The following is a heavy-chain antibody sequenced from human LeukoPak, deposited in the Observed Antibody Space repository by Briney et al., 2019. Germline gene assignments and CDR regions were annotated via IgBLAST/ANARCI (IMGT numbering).Heavy chain of an antibody. V-gene: IGHV1-69*01. Sequence: GASVKVSCKASGGTFGSYAISWVRQAPGQGLEWMGGIIPIFGTANYAQKFQGRVTITADESTSTAYMELNSLRSDDTAVYYCARDEDYGIFVNVDYWGQGTLVTVSS. CDR2: IIPIFGTA. CDR3: ARDEDYGIFVNVDY. D-gene: IGHD4-17*01. CDR1: GGTFGSYA. J-gene: IGHJ4*02.